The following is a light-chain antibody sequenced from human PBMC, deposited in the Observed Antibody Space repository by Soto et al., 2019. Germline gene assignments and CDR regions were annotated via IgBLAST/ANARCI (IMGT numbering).Light chain of an antibody. CDR1: QSISSW. CDR2: DAS. CDR3: QQYNSYSPWT. J-gene: IGKJ1*01. V-gene: IGKV1-5*01. Sequence: DIQMTQSPSTLSASVGDRVTITCRASQSISSWLAWYQQKPGKAPKLLIYDASSLESGVPSRFSGSGSGTEFTLTISSLQPDFFATYYCQQYNSYSPWTFVQGTKVDIK.